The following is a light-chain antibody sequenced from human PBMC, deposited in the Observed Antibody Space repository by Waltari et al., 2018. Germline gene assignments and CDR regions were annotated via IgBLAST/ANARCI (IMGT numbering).Light chain of an antibody. CDR2: RNN. J-gene: IGLJ3*02. V-gene: IGLV1-47*01. CDR3: AAWDDSLSGWV. CDR1: SYNIGSNY. Sequence: QSVLTQPPSASGTPGQRVTISCSGSSYNIGSNYVYWYQQLPGTAPNLLIYRNNQRPAGGPDRFPGSTSGTSASLAISGLRSEDEADYYCAAWDDSLSGWVIGGGTKLTVL.